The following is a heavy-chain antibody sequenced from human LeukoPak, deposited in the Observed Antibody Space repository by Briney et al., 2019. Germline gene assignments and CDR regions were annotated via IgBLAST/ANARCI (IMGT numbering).Heavy chain of an antibody. CDR2: IDPKSGGT. CDR1: GYTFTGYY. D-gene: IGHD5-12*01. J-gene: IGHJ4*02. CDR3: ASVTLSAYDGDY. V-gene: IGHV1-2*02. Sequence: ASVKVSFKASGYTFTGYYMHWVRQAPGQGLEWMGWIDPKSGGTNYAQKFQGRVTMTRDTSISTAYMELSRLRSDDTAVYYCASVTLSAYDGDYRGQGTLVTVSS.